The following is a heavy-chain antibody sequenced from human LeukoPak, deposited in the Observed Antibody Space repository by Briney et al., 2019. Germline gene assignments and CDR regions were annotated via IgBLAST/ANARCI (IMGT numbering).Heavy chain of an antibody. CDR3: AKEDSSSWSPNTDAFDI. CDR2: ISSSGRTT. D-gene: IGHD6-13*01. J-gene: IGHJ3*02. V-gene: IGHV3-48*03. Sequence: GGSLRLSCAASGFTFSSYEMNWVRQAPGKGLEWVSYISSSGRTTYYADSVKDRFTISRDNAKNSLYLQMNSLRAEDTAVYYCAKEDSSSWSPNTDAFDIWGQGTMVTVSS. CDR1: GFTFSSYE.